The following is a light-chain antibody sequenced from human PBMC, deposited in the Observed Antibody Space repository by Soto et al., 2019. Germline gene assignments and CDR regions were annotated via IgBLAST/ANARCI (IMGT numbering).Light chain of an antibody. CDR1: SSDVGDYKY. CDR2: EVS. V-gene: IGLV2-14*01. Sequence: QSALTQPASVSGSPGQSITISCTGTSSDVGDYKYVSWYQQHPGKAPKLVISEVSNRPSGISNRFSGSKSGNTASLTLSGLQAEDEADYYCSSYTTIFTYVFGTGTKVTVL. CDR3: SSYTTIFTYV. J-gene: IGLJ1*01.